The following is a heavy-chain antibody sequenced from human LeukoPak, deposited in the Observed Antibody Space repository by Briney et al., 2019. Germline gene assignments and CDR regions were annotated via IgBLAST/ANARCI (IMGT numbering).Heavy chain of an antibody. V-gene: IGHV3-30*18. CDR3: AKDSIPVVLTNWFDP. CDR1: GFTFSSYG. D-gene: IGHD2-2*01. CDR2: ISYDGSNK. Sequence: PGGSLRLSCAASGFTFSSYGMHWVRQAPGKGLEWVAVISYDGSNKYYADSVKGRFTISRDNSKNTLYLQMNSLRAEDTAVYYCAKDSIPVVLTNWFDPWGQGTLVTVSS. J-gene: IGHJ5*02.